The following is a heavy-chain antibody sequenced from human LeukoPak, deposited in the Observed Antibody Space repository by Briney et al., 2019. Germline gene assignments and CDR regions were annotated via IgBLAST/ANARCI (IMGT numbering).Heavy chain of an antibody. Sequence: SETLSLTCTVSGGSISSYYRSWIRQPPGKGLEWIGYIYYSGSTNYNPSLKSRVTISVDTSKNQFFLKLSSVTAADTAVYYCARSRDGFNLDYWGQGTLVTVSS. D-gene: IGHD5-24*01. CDR2: IYYSGST. CDR1: GGSISSYY. V-gene: IGHV4-59*08. CDR3: ARSRDGFNLDY. J-gene: IGHJ4*02.